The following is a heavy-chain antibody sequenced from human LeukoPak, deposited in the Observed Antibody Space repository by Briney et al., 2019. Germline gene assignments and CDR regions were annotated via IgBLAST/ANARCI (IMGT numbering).Heavy chain of an antibody. D-gene: IGHD1-26*01. Sequence: GGSLRLSCAASGFTFSSYAMHWVRQAPGKGLEWVAVISYDGSNKYYADSVKGRFTISRDNSKNTLYLQMNSLRAEDTAVYYCARDSGSYRTPLRYCGMDVWGQGTTVTVSS. CDR1: GFTFSSYA. V-gene: IGHV3-30-3*01. J-gene: IGHJ6*02. CDR3: ARDSGSYRTPLRYCGMDV. CDR2: ISYDGSNK.